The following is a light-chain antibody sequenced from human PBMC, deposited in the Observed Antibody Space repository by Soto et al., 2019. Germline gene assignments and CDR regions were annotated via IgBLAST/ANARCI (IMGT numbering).Light chain of an antibody. CDR3: SSYTSSSTLYV. Sequence: QSALTQPASVSGSPGQSITISCTGTSSDDGGYNYVSWYQQHPGKAPKLMIYEVSNRTSGVSNRFSGSKSGNKASLTISGLQAEDEADYYCSSYTSSSTLYVFGTGTKVTVL. CDR1: SSDDGGYNY. J-gene: IGLJ1*01. V-gene: IGLV2-14*01. CDR2: EVS.